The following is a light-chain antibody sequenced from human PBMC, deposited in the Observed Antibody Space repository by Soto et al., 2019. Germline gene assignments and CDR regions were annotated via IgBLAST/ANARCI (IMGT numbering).Light chain of an antibody. Sequence: QSVLPQPPSASGTPGQRVTLSCSGSSSNIGSNYVYWYQQLPGTAPKLLIYSHNQRPSGVPDRFSGSKSGTSASLAISGLRSDEEAYYYCAAWEDSLGGRVFGTGTKVTVL. J-gene: IGLJ1*01. V-gene: IGLV1-47*02. CDR1: SSNIGSNY. CDR2: SHN. CDR3: AAWEDSLGGRV.